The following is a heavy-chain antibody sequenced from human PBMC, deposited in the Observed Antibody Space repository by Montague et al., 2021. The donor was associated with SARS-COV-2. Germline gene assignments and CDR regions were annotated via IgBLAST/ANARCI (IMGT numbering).Heavy chain of an antibody. CDR1: GGSINNYY. Sequence: SETLSLTCSVSGGSINNYYWGWVRQSPGKGLEWIGYIYYSGSVTTXYNPSLKSRVSISVDTSENQFSLKLTSVTAADTAVYYCARRGGGEVFARFMYWYFDVWGRGSLVTVSS. D-gene: IGHD2-21*01. J-gene: IGHJ2*01. CDR2: IYYSGSVTT. V-gene: IGHV4-59*13. CDR3: ARRGGGEVFARFMYWYFDV.